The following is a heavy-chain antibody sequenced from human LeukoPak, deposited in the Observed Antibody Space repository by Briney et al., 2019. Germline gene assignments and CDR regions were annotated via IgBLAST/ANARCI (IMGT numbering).Heavy chain of an antibody. CDR1: GGSISSGGYS. CDR3: ARGGDCGDSFDY. V-gene: IGHV4-30-2*01. J-gene: IGHJ4*02. Sequence: SQTLSLTCAVSGGSISSGGYSWSWIRQPPGKGLEWIGYIYHSGSTYYNPSLKSRVTISVDRSKNQFSLKLSSVTAADTAVYYCARGGDCGDSFDYWGQGTLVTVSS. D-gene: IGHD2-21*02. CDR2: IYHSGST.